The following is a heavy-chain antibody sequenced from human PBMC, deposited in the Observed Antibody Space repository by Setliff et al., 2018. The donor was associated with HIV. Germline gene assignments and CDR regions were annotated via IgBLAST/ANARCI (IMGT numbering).Heavy chain of an antibody. CDR3: ARDQTGVAAAAFGGGSAWSDEGFDI. V-gene: IGHV1-69*13. D-gene: IGHD6-19*01. Sequence: GASVKVSCKTSGGTLSNYVITWVRQAPGQGLEWMGMTIPMYNIPAYAQKFQGRVTFTADESTSTAYMELSSLSSEDTAVYYCARDQTGVAAAAFGGGSAWSDEGFDIWGQGTMVTVSS. CDR2: TIPMYNIP. J-gene: IGHJ3*02. CDR1: GGTLSNYV.